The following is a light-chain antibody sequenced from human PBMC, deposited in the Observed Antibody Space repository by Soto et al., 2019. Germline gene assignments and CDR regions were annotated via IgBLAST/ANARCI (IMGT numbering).Light chain of an antibody. V-gene: IGLV1-44*01. Sequence: QSVLTQPPSASGTPGQRVTISCSGSRSNIGSNTVNWYQQLPGTDPKLLSYSDNQRPAGVRDRFSVTKSGTSASLAISGRHFEDEADYSCPTWDDSLDGYVFGTGTKLTVL. CDR2: SDN. CDR1: RSNIGSNT. CDR3: PTWDDSLDGYV. J-gene: IGLJ1*01.